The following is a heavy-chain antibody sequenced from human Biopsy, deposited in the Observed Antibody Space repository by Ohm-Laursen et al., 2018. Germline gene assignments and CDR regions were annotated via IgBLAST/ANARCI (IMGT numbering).Heavy chain of an antibody. CDR3: VRGVDYYDPYHYYALDV. V-gene: IGHV4-34*01. D-gene: IGHD3-22*01. J-gene: IGHJ6*02. CDR2: INHSGRT. Sequence: TLSLTRAVYGESFNGYYWSWIRQTPGKGLEWIGEINHSGRTNYNPSLKSRVTISVETSKNQFSLKVRSVTAADTAVYYCVRGVDYYDPYHYYALDVWGQGTTVTVSS. CDR1: GESFNGYY.